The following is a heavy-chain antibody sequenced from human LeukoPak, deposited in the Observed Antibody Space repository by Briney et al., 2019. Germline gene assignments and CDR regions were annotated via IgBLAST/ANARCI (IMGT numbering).Heavy chain of an antibody. CDR1: GGSVSSGSYY. CDR3: ARSGLRPSFDY. Sequence: SETLSLTCTVSGGSVSSGSYYWSWIRQPPGKGLEWIGYIYYSGSTNYNPSLKSRVTISVDTSKNQFSLKLSSVTAADTAVYYCARSGLRPSFDYWGQGTLVTVSS. J-gene: IGHJ4*02. D-gene: IGHD5/OR15-5a*01. CDR2: IYYSGST. V-gene: IGHV4-61*01.